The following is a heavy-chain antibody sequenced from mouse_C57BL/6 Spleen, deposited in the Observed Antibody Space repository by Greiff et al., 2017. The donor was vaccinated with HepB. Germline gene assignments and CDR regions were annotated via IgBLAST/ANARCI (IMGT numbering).Heavy chain of an antibody. D-gene: IGHD3-2*02. CDR1: GYTFTDYE. CDR2: IDPETGGT. V-gene: IGHV1-15*01. CDR3: TRGRQRRLGFAY. Sequence: VKLVESGAELVRPGASVTLSCKASGYTFTDYEMHWVKQTPVHGLEWIGAIDPETGGTAYNQKFKGKAILTADKSSSTAYMELRSLTSEDSAVYYCTRGRQRRLGFAYWGQGTLVTVSA. J-gene: IGHJ3*01.